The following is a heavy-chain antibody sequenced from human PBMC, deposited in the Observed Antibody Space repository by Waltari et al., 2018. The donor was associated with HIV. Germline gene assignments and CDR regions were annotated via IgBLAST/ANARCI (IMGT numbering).Heavy chain of an antibody. CDR2: VGASGEDS. CDR1: GFIFKDFG. Sequence: EIQLLEFGGDLVQPGGSLRLSCRTSGFIFKDFGLTWVRQAPVKVLEWVSSVGASGEDSHNADSVKGRFTVSRDKSTNTLFLQMNSLRVEETAIYYCAKDLYCGVGTCYSRVSDYWGRGTLVTVSS. CDR3: AKDLYCGVGTCYSRVSDY. J-gene: IGHJ4*02. V-gene: IGHV3-23*01. D-gene: IGHD2-21*01.